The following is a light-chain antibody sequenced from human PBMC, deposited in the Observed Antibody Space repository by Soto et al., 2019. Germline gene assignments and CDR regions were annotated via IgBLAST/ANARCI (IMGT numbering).Light chain of an antibody. J-gene: IGKJ5*01. V-gene: IGKV3-15*01. CDR1: QSISTL. CDR3: QQYYDWPIT. CDR2: SAS. Sequence: EIVLTQSPATLSVSPGERATLSCRASQSISTLSAWYQQKLGQAPRLLIYSASTRATGIPARFSGSGSGADFTLTISSLQSEDFAVYYCQQYYDWPITFGQGTRLDIK.